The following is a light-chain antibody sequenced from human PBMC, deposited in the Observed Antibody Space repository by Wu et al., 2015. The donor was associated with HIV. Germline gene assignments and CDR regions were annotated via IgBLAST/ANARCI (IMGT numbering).Light chain of an antibody. V-gene: IGKV3-11*01. CDR3: QQRSSWPLT. J-gene: IGKJ4*01. CDR1: QSVSSY. CDR2: DTL. Sequence: EIVLTQSPATLSLSPGERATLSCRASQSVSSYLAWYQQKPGQAPRLLIYDTLNRATGIPARFSGSGSGTDFTLTISSLEPEDFAIYYCQQRSSWPLTFGGGPRWRSN.